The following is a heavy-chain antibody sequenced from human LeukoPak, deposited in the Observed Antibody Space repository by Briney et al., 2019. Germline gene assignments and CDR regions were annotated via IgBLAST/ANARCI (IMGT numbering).Heavy chain of an antibody. J-gene: IGHJ4*02. V-gene: IGHV1-2*02. CDR1: GYTFTGYY. Sequence: ASVKVSCKASGYTFTGYYMHWVRQAPGQGLEWMGWINPNSGGTNYAQKFQGRVTMTRDTSISTAYMELSRLRSDDTAVYYCAIPKYYYGSGSYYTDYWGQGTLVTVSS. CDR3: AIPKYYYGSGSYYTDY. D-gene: IGHD3-10*01. CDR2: INPNSGGT.